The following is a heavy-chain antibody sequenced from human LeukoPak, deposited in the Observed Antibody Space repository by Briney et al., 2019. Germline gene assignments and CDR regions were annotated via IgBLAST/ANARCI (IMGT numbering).Heavy chain of an antibody. J-gene: IGHJ4*02. D-gene: IGHD7-27*01. Sequence: ASVKVSCKASGYTFTGYYMHWVRQAPGQGLEWMGWMNPNSGNTGYAQKFQGRVTMTRNTSISTAYMELSSLRSEDTAVYYCARGGYVTGEADYWGQGTLVTVSS. V-gene: IGHV1-8*02. CDR3: ARGGYVTGEADY. CDR1: GYTFTGYY. CDR2: MNPNSGNT.